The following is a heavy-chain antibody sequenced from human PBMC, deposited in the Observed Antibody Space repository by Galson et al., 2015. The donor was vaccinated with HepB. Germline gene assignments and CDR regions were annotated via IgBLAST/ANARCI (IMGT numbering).Heavy chain of an antibody. CDR2: ISAYNGNT. D-gene: IGHD3-10*01. CDR1: GYTFTSYG. CDR3: ARTNSGSYYYYYYYYMDV. J-gene: IGHJ6*03. Sequence: VKVSCKASGYTFTSYGISWVRQAPGQGLEWMGWISAYNGNTNYAQKLQGRVTMTTDTSTSTAYMELRSLRSDDTAVYYCARTNSGSYYYYYYYYMDVWGKGTTVTVSS. V-gene: IGHV1-18*04.